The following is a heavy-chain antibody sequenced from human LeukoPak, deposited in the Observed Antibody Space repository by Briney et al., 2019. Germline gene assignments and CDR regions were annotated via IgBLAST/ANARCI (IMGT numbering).Heavy chain of an antibody. Sequence: PGGSLRLSCAASGFTFSSYAVTWDRQAPGKGLEWVSGITGTGDTTFYADSVKGRFTISRDNSKNMLYLQMHSLRVEDTAVYYCVKDYSTIPAAANPLFDYWGQGALVTVSS. CDR1: GFTFSSYA. V-gene: IGHV3-23*01. J-gene: IGHJ4*02. CDR2: ITGTGDTT. CDR3: VKDYSTIPAAANPLFDY. D-gene: IGHD6-13*01.